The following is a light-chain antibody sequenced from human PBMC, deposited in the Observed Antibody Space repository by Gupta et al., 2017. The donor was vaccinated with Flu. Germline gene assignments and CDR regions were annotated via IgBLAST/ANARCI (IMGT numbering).Light chain of an antibody. V-gene: IGKV4-1*01. J-gene: IGKJ4*01. CDR2: WAS. CDR1: QSVFYSSNNKNY. CDR3: QQYYSDHALT. Sequence: DIVMTQSQDSLAVSLGERATIKCKSSQSVFYSSNNKNYLAWYQQKPGQPPKLLIYWASLREAGVPDRCRGSGSGTDVTLTNSSLQAADVAVYDCQQYYSDHALTFGGGTKVEIK.